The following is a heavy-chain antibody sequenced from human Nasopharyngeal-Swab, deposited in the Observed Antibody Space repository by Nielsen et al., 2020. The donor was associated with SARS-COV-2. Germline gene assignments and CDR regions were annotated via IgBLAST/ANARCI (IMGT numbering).Heavy chain of an antibody. CDR1: GFTFDDYG. V-gene: IGHV3-9*01. D-gene: IGHD3-3*01. Sequence: GGSLRLSCAASGFTFDDYGMSWVRQAPGKGLEWVSGISWNSGSTGYADSVKGRFTISRDNAKNSLYLQMNSLRAEDTALYYCAKGGGGDVWRGFYYYMDVWGKGTTVTVSS. CDR2: ISWNSGST. J-gene: IGHJ6*03. CDR3: AKGGGGDVWRGFYYYMDV.